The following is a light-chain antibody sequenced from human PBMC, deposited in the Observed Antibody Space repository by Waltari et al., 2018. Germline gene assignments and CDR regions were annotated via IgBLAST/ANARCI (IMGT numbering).Light chain of an antibody. Sequence: QSALTQPASVSGSPGQSITISCTGTSSDVGGYNYVSWYQQHPGKAPQLMIYDVSNRPSGVSNRLSGSKSGNTAPLTISGLQAEDEADYYCSSYTSSSTLVFGGGTKLTV. CDR2: DVS. CDR1: SSDVGGYNY. CDR3: SSYTSSSTLV. J-gene: IGLJ2*01. V-gene: IGLV2-14*03.